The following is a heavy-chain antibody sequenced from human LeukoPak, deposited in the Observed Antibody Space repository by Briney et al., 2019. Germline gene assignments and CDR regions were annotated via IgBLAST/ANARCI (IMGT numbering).Heavy chain of an antibody. V-gene: IGHV3-11*06. CDR1: GFIFSDYY. CDR3: ARVSYGDSGYFDY. Sequence: PGGSLRLSCPASGFIFSDYYMSWIRQAPGKGLEWVSYISSSSSYINYADSVKGRFTISRDNAKNSLYLHMNRLGAADTAVYYCARVSYGDSGYFDYWGQGTLVTVSS. J-gene: IGHJ4*02. CDR2: ISSSSSYI. D-gene: IGHD4-17*01.